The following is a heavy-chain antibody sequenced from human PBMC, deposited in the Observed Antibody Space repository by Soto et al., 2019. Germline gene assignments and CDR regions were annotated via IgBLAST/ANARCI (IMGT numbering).Heavy chain of an antibody. D-gene: IGHD6-25*01. CDR3: ARGARRSSGWTLEGFDP. CDR2: INHSGST. V-gene: IGHV4-34*01. J-gene: IGHJ5*02. CDR1: GGSFSGYY. Sequence: SETLSLTCAVYGGSFSGYYWSWIRQPPGKGLEWIGEINHSGSTNYNPSLKSRVTISVDTSKNQFSLKLSSVTAADTAVYYCARGARRSSGWTLEGFDPWGQGTLVTVSS.